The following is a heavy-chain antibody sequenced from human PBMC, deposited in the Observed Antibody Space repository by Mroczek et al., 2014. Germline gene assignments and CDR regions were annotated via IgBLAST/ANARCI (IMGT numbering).Heavy chain of an antibody. CDR1: GGSFSGYY. J-gene: IGHJ6*02. CDR3: ASVGYGDYYYGMDV. D-gene: IGHD4-17*01. Sequence: VQLLESGAGLLKPSETLSLTCAVYGGSFSGYYWSWIRQPPGKGLEWIGEINHSGSTNYNPSLRSRVTISVDTSKNQFSLKLSSVTAADTAVYYCASVGYGDYYYGMDVWGQGTTVTVSS. CDR2: INHSGST. V-gene: IGHV4-34*01.